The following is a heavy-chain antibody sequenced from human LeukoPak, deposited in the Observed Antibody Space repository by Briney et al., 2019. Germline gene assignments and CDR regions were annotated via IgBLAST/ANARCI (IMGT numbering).Heavy chain of an antibody. J-gene: IGHJ4*02. CDR1: GGSISSGGYY. CDR3: ARGPPGFFDY. D-gene: IGHD7-27*01. V-gene: IGHV4-31*03. Sequence: SETLSLTCTVSGGSISSGGYYWSWIRQHPGKGLEWIGYIYYSGSTYYNPSLKSRVTISVDTSKNQFSLKLSSVTAADTAVYYCARGPPGFFDYWGQGTLVTVSS. CDR2: IYYSGST.